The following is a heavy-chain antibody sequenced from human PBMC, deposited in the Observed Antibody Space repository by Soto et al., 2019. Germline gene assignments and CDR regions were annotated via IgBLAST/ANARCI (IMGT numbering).Heavy chain of an antibody. D-gene: IGHD3-22*01. J-gene: IGHJ6*02. CDR3: ARHYDSSGYILRYYYGMDV. Sequence: SETLSLTCTVSGGSISSGGYYWSWIRQHPGRGLEWIGYIYYSGSTYYNPSLKSRVTISVDTSKNQFSLKLSSVTAADTAVYYCARHYDSSGYILRYYYGMDVWGQGTTVTVSS. CDR2: IYYSGST. CDR1: GGSISSGGYY. V-gene: IGHV4-31*03.